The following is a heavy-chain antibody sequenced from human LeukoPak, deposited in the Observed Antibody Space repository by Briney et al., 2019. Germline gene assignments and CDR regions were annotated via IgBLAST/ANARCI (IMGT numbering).Heavy chain of an antibody. Sequence: KASQTLSLTCTVSGGSISSGDYYWSWIRQPSGKGLEWIGYIYYSGSTYYNPSLKSRVTISVDTSKNQFSLKLSSVTAADTAVYYCARAPIGVVTFFDYWGQGTLVTVSS. D-gene: IGHD3-3*01. CDR3: ARAPIGVVTFFDY. V-gene: IGHV4-30-4*08. CDR2: IYYSGST. J-gene: IGHJ4*02. CDR1: GGSISSGDYY.